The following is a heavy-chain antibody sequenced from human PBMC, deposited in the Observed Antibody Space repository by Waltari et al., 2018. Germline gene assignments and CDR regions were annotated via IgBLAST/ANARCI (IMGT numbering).Heavy chain of an antibody. Sequence: EVQLLESGGGLVQPGGSLSLSCAASGFTFSSYAMSWVRQAPGKGLEWVSAISGSGGSTYYADSVKGRFTISRDNSKNTLYLQMNSLRAEDTAVYYCAKAVEAAAGTKWYFDLWGRGTLVTVSS. J-gene: IGHJ2*01. D-gene: IGHD6-13*01. CDR1: GFTFSSYA. V-gene: IGHV3-23*01. CDR3: AKAVEAAAGTKWYFDL. CDR2: ISGSGGST.